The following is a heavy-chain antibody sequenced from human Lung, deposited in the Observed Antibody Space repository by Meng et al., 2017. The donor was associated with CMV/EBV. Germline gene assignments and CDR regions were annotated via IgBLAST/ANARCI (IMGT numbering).Heavy chain of an antibody. V-gene: IGHV3-7*01. CDR1: GFTFTNYW. CDR3: AREYWGPDY. CDR2: INEAGSVK. D-gene: IGHD7-27*01. Sequence: ESXKISWAASGFTFTNYWMTWVRQAPGKGLEWVGNINEAGSVKHYVDSVKGRFTMSRDNAKNSVYLQMNALRADDTAVYFCAREYWGPDYWGQGPLVTVSS. J-gene: IGHJ4*02.